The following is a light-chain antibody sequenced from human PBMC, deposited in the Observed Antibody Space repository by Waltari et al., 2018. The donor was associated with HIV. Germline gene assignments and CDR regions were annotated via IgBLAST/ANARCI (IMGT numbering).Light chain of an antibody. CDR1: SSDVGGYNY. Sequence: QSALTQPRSVSGSPGQPVTISCTGTSSDVGGYNYVSWYQQHPGNAPKLMIYDVNKRPSGVPDRFAGSKSGNTASLTISGLQTEDEADYYCYSYAGSYTSVFGTGTTVTVL. CDR3: YSYAGSYTSV. V-gene: IGLV2-11*01. J-gene: IGLJ1*01. CDR2: DVN.